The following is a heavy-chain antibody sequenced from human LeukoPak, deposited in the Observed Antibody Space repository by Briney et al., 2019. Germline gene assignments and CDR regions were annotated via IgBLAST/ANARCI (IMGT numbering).Heavy chain of an antibody. D-gene: IGHD6-13*01. J-gene: IGHJ4*02. CDR2: ISYDGSNK. V-gene: IGHV3-30*18. CDR3: AKTGFEGGSSWPHFDY. CDR1: GFTFSSYG. Sequence: GGSLRLSCAASGFTFSSYGMHWVRQAPGKGLEWVAVISYDGSNKYYADSVKGRFTISRDNSKNTLYLQMNSLRAEDTAVYYCAKTGFEGGSSWPHFDYWGQGTLVTVSS.